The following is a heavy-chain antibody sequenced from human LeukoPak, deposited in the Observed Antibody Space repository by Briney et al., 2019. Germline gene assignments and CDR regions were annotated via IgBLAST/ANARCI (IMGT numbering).Heavy chain of an antibody. J-gene: IGHJ4*02. D-gene: IGHD5-18*01. CDR3: ARGSWIQLWYPDY. CDR1: GYTFSNYG. CDR2: ISAYNGNT. Sequence: GASVKVSCKASGYTFSNYGVSWVRQAPGQGLEWMGWISAYNGNTDYAQKLQGRVTMTTDTSTSTAYMELTSLRSDDTAVYYCARGSWIQLWYPDYWGQGTLVTVSS. V-gene: IGHV1-18*01.